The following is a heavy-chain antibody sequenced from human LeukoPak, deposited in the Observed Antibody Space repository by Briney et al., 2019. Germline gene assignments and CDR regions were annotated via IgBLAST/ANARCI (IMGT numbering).Heavy chain of an antibody. CDR2: IYYSGST. V-gene: IGHV4-39*07. J-gene: IGHJ6*03. CDR3: ARADLNYYYMDV. CDR1: GGSISSSSYY. Sequence: SETLSLTCTVSGGSISSSSYYWGWIRQPPGKGLEWIGSIYYSGSTYYNPSLKSRVTISVDTSKTQFSLKLSSVTAADTAVYYCARADLNYYYMDVWGKGTTVTVSS.